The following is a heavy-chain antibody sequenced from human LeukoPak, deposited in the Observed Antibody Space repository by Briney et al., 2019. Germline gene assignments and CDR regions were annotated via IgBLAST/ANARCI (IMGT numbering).Heavy chain of an antibody. V-gene: IGHV1-2*02. CDR2: INPNSGGT. CDR1: GYTFTGYY. CDR3: ARALDYDFWSGYLWGSKSGNLPYYFDY. D-gene: IGHD3-3*01. Sequence: ASVKVSCKASGYTFTGYYMHWVRQAPGQGLEWMGWINPNSGGTNYAQKFQGRVTMTRDTSISTAYMELSRLRSDDTAVYYCARALDYDFWSGYLWGSKSGNLPYYFDYWGQGTLVTVSS. J-gene: IGHJ4*02.